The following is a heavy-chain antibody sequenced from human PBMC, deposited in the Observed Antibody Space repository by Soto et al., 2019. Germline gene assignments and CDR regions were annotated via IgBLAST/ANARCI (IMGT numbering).Heavy chain of an antibody. V-gene: IGHV3-11*06. CDR3: VRGGGGGLFDP. J-gene: IGHJ5*01. D-gene: IGHD2-15*01. Sequence: PGGSLRLSCAGSGFTFGDSYMSWIRQAPGKGLEWLSYISPGSRYTAYADSVKGRFTISRDNARRSLFLQMTSLTAEDTAMYYCVRGGGGGLFDPWGQGTMVTVSS. CDR1: GFTFGDSY. CDR2: ISPGSRYT.